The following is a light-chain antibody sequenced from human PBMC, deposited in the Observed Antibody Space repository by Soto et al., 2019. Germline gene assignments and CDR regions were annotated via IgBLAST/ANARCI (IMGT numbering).Light chain of an antibody. CDR3: SSYTSSSTRV. V-gene: IGLV2-14*03. CDR2: EVS. J-gene: IGLJ1*01. Sequence: QSVLTQPASVSGSHGQSSTISCIETSSDVGAYDYVSWYQQHSDKAPKLMIYEVSNRPSGVSNRFSGSKSVNTATLTISGLQADDEADYYCSSYTSSSTRVFGTGTKVTVL. CDR1: SSDVGAYDY.